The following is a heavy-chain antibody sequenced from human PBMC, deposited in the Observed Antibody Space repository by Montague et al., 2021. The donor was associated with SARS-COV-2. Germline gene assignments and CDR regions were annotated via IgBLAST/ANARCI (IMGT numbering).Heavy chain of an antibody. D-gene: IGHD3-16*01. CDR3: LGDMYFYFGRGYQNIDY. J-gene: IGHJ4*02. CDR2: ISTGGSRT. V-gene: IGHV3-23*03. CDR1: GFTFSSFA. Sequence: SLRLSCAASGFTFSSFAMSWVRQAPGKGLEWVSVISTGGSRTHYTDSVKGRFTISREDSKNTLYLQMNGLRAEDTAIYYCLGDMYFYFGRGYQNIDYWGQGILVTVSS.